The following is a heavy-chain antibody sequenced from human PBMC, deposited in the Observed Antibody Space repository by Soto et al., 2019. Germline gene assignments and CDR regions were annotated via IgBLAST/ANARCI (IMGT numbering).Heavy chain of an antibody. J-gene: IGHJ5*02. V-gene: IGHV1-18*01. D-gene: IGHD3-16*01. Sequence: ASVKVSCKASGYTFSNFGLSWVRQAPGQGLEWMGWISGYNGNTNSAEKFQGRVTMTRDTSTSTVYMELRGLTSEDTAVYYCARSSGGVYGIIIEGTNWFAPWGQGTLVTVSS. CDR2: ISGYNGNT. CDR1: GYTFSNFG. CDR3: ARSSGGVYGIIIEGTNWFAP.